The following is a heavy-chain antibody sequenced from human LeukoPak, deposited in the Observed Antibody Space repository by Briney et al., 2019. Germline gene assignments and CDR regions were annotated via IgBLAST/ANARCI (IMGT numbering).Heavy chain of an antibody. Sequence: SETLSLTCTVSGYSISSGYQWAWIRQPPGKGLEWIASIHHSGATYYSPSLKSRVTMSVDTSKNQFSLKLSSVTAADTAVYYCARDRYYGSGSYDIWGQGTMVTVSS. CDR1: GYSISSGYQ. D-gene: IGHD3-10*01. CDR3: ARDRYYGSGSYDI. CDR2: IHHSGAT. J-gene: IGHJ3*02. V-gene: IGHV4-38-2*02.